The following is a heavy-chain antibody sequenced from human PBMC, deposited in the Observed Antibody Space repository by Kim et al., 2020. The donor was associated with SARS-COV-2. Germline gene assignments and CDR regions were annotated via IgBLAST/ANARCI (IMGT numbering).Heavy chain of an antibody. CDR1: GFTFSSYD. Sequence: GGSLRLSCAASGFTFSSYDMSWVRQAPGKGLEWVSGISGSGERTYYADAVKGRFTISRGSYTLYLQMDSLRVEDTAVYYCTRGPWVGDYDLGNYWGQGTLVTVSS. CDR3: TRGPWVGDYDLGNY. V-gene: IGHV3-23*01. J-gene: IGHJ4*02. CDR2: ISGSGERT. D-gene: IGHD3-3*01.